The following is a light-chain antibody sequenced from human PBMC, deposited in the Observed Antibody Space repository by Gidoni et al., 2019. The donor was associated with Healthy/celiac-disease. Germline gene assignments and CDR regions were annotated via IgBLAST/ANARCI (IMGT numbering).Light chain of an antibody. J-gene: IGLJ1*01. CDR2: GNS. CDR3: QSYDSSLSAHYV. V-gene: IGLV1-40*01. Sequence: QSVLTQPPSVSVAPGQRVTISCTGSSSNIAAGYDVHWYQQLPGTAPKLLIYGNSNRPSGVPDRFSGSKSGTSASLAITGLQAEDEADYYCQSYDSSLSAHYVFGTGTKVTVL. CDR1: SSNIAAGYD.